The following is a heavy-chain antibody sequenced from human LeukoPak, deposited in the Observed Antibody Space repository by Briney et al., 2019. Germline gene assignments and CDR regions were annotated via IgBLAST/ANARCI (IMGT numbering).Heavy chain of an antibody. Sequence: ASVKVSRKVSGNTLIELSIHWVRQAPGKGLEWMGGFDPKDSQIIYAQKFQGRVTMTEDTSTDTAYMELSSLRSDDTAVYYCATAHSRITVFGMRIGCFDPWGQGTLVTVSS. CDR2: FDPKDSQI. CDR1: GNTLIELS. J-gene: IGHJ5*02. D-gene: IGHD3-3*01. V-gene: IGHV1-24*01. CDR3: ATAHSRITVFGMRIGCFDP.